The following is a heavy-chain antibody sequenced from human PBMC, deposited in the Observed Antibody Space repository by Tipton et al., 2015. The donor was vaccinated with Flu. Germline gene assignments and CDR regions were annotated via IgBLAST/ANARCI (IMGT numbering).Heavy chain of an antibody. CDR2: IIPILGIA. J-gene: IGHJ6*02. Sequence: QVQLVQSGAEVKKPGSSVKVSCKASGGTFSSYAISWVRQAPGQGLEWMGRIIPILGIANYAQKFQGRVTITADKSTSTAYMELSSLGSGGAAVYYGARARSGGRDYSGMGVWGQGTSVTVSS. V-gene: IGHV1-69*04. CDR3: ARARSGGRDYSGMGV. CDR1: GGTFSSYA. D-gene: IGHD3-16*01.